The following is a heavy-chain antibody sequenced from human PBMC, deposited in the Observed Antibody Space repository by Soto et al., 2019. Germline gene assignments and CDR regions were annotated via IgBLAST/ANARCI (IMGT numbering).Heavy chain of an antibody. V-gene: IGHV1-69*02. CDR1: GGTFSSYT. CDR2: IIPILGIA. CDR3: ATESRSMVRGVIHDY. Sequence: QVPLVQSGAEVKKPGSSVKVSCKASGGTFSSYTISWVRQAPGQGLEWMGRIIPILGIANYAQKFQGRVTITADKSTSTAYMELSSLRSEDTAVYYCATESRSMVRGVIHDYWGQGTLVTVSS. D-gene: IGHD3-10*01. J-gene: IGHJ4*02.